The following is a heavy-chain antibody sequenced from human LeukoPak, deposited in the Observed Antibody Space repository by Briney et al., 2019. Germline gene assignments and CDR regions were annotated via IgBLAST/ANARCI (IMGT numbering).Heavy chain of an antibody. J-gene: IGHJ4*02. CDR3: AKQLGYCSDGSCYFPY. D-gene: IGHD2-15*01. Sequence: PGGSLRLSCAASGFTFSSSAMSWVRQAPGKGLEWVSAISNNGGYTYYADSVQGRFTISRDNSKSTLCLQVNSLGAEDTAVYYCAKQLGYCSDGSCYFPYWGQGTLVTVSS. CDR1: GFTFSSSA. V-gene: IGHV3-23*01. CDR2: ISNNGGYT.